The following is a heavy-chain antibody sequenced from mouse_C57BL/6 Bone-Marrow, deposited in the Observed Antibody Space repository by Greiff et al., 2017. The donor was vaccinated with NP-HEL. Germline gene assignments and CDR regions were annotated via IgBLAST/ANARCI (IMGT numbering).Heavy chain of an antibody. V-gene: IGHV1-19*01. CDR2: INPYNGGT. J-gene: IGHJ2*01. CDR1: GYTFTDYY. D-gene: IGHD1-1*01. Sequence: EVQLKESGPVLVKPGASVKMSCKASGYTFTDYYMNWVKQSHGKSLEWIGVINPYNGGTSYNQKFKGKATLTVDKSSSTAYMELNSLTSEDSAVYYCAREGITTDYFDYWGQGTTLTVSS. CDR3: AREGITTDYFDY.